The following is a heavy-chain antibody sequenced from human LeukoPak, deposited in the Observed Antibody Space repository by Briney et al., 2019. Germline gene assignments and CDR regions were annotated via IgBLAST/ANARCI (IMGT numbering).Heavy chain of an antibody. J-gene: IGHJ5*02. CDR2: IYYSGST. D-gene: IGHD5-12*01. V-gene: IGHV4-59*01. CDR1: GGSISSYY. Sequence: SETLSLTCTVSGGSISSYYWSWIRQPPGKGLEWIGYIYYSGSTNYNPSLKSRVTIAVDTSKNQFSLKLSSVTAADTAVYYCARDLRLQGDNWFDPWGQGTLVTVSS. CDR3: ARDLRLQGDNWFDP.